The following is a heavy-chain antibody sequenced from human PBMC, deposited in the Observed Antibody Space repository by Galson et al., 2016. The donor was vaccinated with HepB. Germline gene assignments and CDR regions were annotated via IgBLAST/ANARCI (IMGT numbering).Heavy chain of an antibody. D-gene: IGHD3-10*01. CDR2: ISGYNGDT. Sequence: SVKVSCKAFGYKFSSFGISWVRQAPGQGLEWMGRISGYNGDTHYAQKFEDRVIMTLDSSTNTVFLEMRRLKFDDAALYFCERDARTLRRVVFNDFWGRGTLVPVA. CDR3: ERDARTLRRVVFNDF. V-gene: IGHV1-18*01. J-gene: IGHJ4*02. CDR1: GYKFSSFG.